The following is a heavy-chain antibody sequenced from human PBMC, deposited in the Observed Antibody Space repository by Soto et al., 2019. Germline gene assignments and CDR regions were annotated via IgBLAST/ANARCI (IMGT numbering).Heavy chain of an antibody. D-gene: IGHD2-8*01. V-gene: IGHV3-21*01. CDR3: ARACQTGYCTNGVWDAFDI. J-gene: IGHJ3*02. CDR2: ISSSSSYI. CDR1: GFTFSSYS. Sequence: GGSLRLSCAASGFTFSSYSMNWVRQAPGKGLEWVSSISSSSSYIYYADSVKGRFTISRDNAKNSLYLQMNSLRAEDTAVYYCARACQTGYCTNGVWDAFDIWGQGTMVTVS.